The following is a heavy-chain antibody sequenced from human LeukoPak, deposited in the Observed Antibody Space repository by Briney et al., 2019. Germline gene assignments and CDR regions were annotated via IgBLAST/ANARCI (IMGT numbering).Heavy chain of an antibody. V-gene: IGHV4-59*01. CDR3: ARVRYDFWSGGGHMDV. CDR2: IYYSGST. Sequence: SETLSLTCTVSGGSISSYYWSRIRQPPGKGLEWIGYIYYSGSTNYNPSLKSRVTISVDTSKNQFSLKLSSVTAADTAVYYCARVRYDFWSGGGHMDVWGQGTTVTVSS. CDR1: GGSISSYY. J-gene: IGHJ6*02. D-gene: IGHD3-3*01.